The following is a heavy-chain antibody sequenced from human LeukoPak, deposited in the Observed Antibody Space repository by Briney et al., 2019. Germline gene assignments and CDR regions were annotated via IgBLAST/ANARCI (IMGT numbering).Heavy chain of an antibody. CDR3: ARENGIRGFDY. CDR2: INPSGGST. Sequence: ASVKVSCKASGYTFTSYYMHWVRQAPGQGLEWMGIINPSGGSTSYAQEFQGRVTMTREMSTSTVYMELSSLRSEDTAVYYCARENGIRGFDYWGQGTLVTVSS. V-gene: IGHV1-46*01. CDR1: GYTFTSYY. D-gene: IGHD1-14*01. J-gene: IGHJ4*02.